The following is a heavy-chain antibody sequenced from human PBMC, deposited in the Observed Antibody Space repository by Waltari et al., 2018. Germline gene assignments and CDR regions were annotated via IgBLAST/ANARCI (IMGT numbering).Heavy chain of an antibody. CDR3: ARILGRGWYQSGS. V-gene: IGHV3-48*02. D-gene: IGHD6-19*01. J-gene: IGHJ4*02. Sequence: GLCWVSYISSSGDTTYYADSVKGRFTVSRDNARNSLFLQMNSLRDEDTAVYYCARILGRGWYQSGSWGPGTQVTVSS. CDR2: ISSSGDTT.